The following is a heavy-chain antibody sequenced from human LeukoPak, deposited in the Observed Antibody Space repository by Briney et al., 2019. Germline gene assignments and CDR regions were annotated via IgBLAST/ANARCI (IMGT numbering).Heavy chain of an antibody. J-gene: IGHJ4*02. CDR1: GYSFTSYW. V-gene: IGHV5-51*01. D-gene: IGHD2-2*01. Sequence: GESLKISCKGSGYSFTSYWIGWVRQMPGKGLEWMGIIYPGDSDTRYSPSFQGQVTISADKSISTAYLQWSSLKASDTAMYYCARRGVYCRSTSCYYFDYWGQETLVTVSS. CDR3: ARRGVYCRSTSCYYFDY. CDR2: IYPGDSDT.